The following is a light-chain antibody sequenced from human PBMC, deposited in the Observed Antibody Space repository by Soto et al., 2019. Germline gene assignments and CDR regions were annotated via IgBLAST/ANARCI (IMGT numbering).Light chain of an antibody. CDR3: LQANNFPVT. V-gene: IGKV1-12*01. J-gene: IGKJ4*01. CDR2: PAS. CDR1: QGIGSW. Sequence: DIQMTQSPSFVSASIGDRVTITCRASQGIGSWLAWYQQVPGRAPMLLIFPASPFQSGVSSRFRGSGSGTDFTLTITSLQPEDFATYFCLQANNFPVTFGEGTKVEMK.